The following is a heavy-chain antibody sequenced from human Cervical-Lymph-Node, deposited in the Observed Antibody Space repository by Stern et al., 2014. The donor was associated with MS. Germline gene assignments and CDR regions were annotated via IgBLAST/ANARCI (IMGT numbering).Heavy chain of an antibody. J-gene: IGHJ4*02. CDR3: ARSRDAYSPLAY. Sequence: VQLVESGPGLVQPSETLSLTCTVSGGSISGYDCSWIRQPPGKGLEWIGHIYYSGSTNYMPSLKSRVSISIDTPKNQFSLKLSSVTAADTAVYYCARSRDAYSPLAYWGQGALVTVSS. V-gene: IGHV4-59*01. D-gene: IGHD5-24*01. CDR1: GGSISGYD. CDR2: IYYSGST.